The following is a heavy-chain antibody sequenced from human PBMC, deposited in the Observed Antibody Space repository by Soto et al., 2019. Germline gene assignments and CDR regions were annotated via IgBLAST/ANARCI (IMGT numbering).Heavy chain of an antibody. CDR3: ARNYGSGSYYNYGMDG. CDR1: GFTFSSYG. J-gene: IGHJ6*02. Sequence: GGSLRLSCAASGFTFSSYGMHWVRQAPGKGLERVAVISYDGGNKYYADYVKGRFTIARDNSKNTLYLQMNSLRAEDTAVDYCARNYGSGSYYNYGMDGWGQGTTVTVSS. D-gene: IGHD3-10*01. V-gene: IGHV3-30*03. CDR2: ISYDGGNK.